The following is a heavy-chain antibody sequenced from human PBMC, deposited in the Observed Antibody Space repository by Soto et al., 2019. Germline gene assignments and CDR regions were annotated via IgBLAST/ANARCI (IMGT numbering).Heavy chain of an antibody. D-gene: IGHD2-15*01. V-gene: IGHV1-69*01. CDR3: ARGVVWFAANFYYYYGLDV. CDR2: IIPIFGTA. J-gene: IGHJ6*01. CDR1: GGTFSSYA. Sequence: QVQLVQSGAEVKKPGSSVKVSCKDSGGTFSSYAIRWVRQAPGQGLEWMGGIIPIFGTANYAQKFQGRGTITADESTSTGYMELRSLRSEDTAVYYRARGVVWFAANFYYYYGLDVLGQGTPGTVPP.